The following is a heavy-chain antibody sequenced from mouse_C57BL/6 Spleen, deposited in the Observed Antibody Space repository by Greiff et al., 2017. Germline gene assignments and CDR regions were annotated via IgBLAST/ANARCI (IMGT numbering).Heavy chain of an antibody. CDR2: ISSGSSTI. V-gene: IGHV5-17*01. D-gene: IGHD1-1*01. CDR3: ARRYYYGSSYLYFDV. J-gene: IGHJ1*03. CDR1: GFTFSDYG. Sequence: DVQLVESGGGLVKPGGSLKLSCAASGFTFSDYGMHWVRQAPEKGLEWVAYISSGSSTIYYADTVKGRFTISRDNAKNTLFLQMTSLRSEDTAMYYCARRYYYGSSYLYFDVWGTGTTVTVSS.